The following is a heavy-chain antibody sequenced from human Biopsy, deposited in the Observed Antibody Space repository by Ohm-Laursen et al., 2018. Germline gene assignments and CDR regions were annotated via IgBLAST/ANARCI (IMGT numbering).Heavy chain of an antibody. D-gene: IGHD3/OR15-3a*01. V-gene: IGHV1-69*04. Sequence: SSVKVSCNASGGPSSNYAFSWVRQAPGQGLEWVGRIVPILGHLNYAQRFQGRVSITADKSTTYVYMELSRLTSGDTAVYYCAADAAGYYTEFDYWGPGTLVTVSS. CDR1: GGPSSNYA. CDR2: IVPILGHL. J-gene: IGHJ4*02. CDR3: AADAAGYYTEFDY.